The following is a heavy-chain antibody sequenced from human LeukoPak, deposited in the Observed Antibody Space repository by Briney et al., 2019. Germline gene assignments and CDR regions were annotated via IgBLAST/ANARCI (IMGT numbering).Heavy chain of an antibody. J-gene: IGHJ4*02. Sequence: PGGSLRLSCAASGFTFSSYAMSWVRQAPGKGLEWVAFIPYDGSNEYYADSVKGRFTISRDNSKNTLYLQMNSLRAEDTALYYCAKDEGGPTVSDYWGQGTLVTVSS. CDR2: IPYDGSNE. V-gene: IGHV3-30*02. CDR3: AKDEGGPTVSDY. D-gene: IGHD4-11*01. CDR1: GFTFSSYA.